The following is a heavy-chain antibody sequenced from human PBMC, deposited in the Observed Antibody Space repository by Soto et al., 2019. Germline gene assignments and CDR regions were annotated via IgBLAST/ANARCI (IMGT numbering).Heavy chain of an antibody. CDR2: IKGDGSAK. D-gene: IGHD6-25*01. CDR3: ARVVSPASSGYYLGAFDI. Sequence: EVQLVESGGGLVQPGGSLRLSCAASGFTFGNYWMTWVRQAPGKGLEWVANIKGDGSAKSYLDSVRGRFTVSRDNAETSQFLQMNILRAEDTALYYCARVVSPASSGYYLGAFDIWGQGTMVTVS. V-gene: IGHV3-7*05. J-gene: IGHJ3*02. CDR1: GFTFGNYW.